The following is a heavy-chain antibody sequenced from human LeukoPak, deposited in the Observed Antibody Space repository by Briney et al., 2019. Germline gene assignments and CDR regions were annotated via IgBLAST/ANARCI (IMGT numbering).Heavy chain of an antibody. D-gene: IGHD2-2*01. CDR2: IIPIFGTA. CDR3: ARNIVVVPAGQYYYMDV. CDR1: GGTFSSYA. Sequence: ASVKVSCKASGGTFSSYAISWVRQAPGQGLEWMGGIIPIFGTANYAQKFQGRVTITADESTSTAYMELSSLRSEDTAVYYCARNIVVVPAGQYYYMDVWGKGTTVTVSS. J-gene: IGHJ6*03. V-gene: IGHV1-69*13.